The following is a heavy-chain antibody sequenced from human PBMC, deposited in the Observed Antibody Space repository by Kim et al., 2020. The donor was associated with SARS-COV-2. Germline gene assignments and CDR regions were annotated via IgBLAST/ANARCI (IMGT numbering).Heavy chain of an antibody. Sequence: ASVKVSCKASGYTFTSYDINWVRQATGQGLEWMGWMNPNSGNTGYAQKFQGRVTMTRNTSISTAYMELSSLRSEDTAVYYCARGVCCSSGSCPYYFDSWGQATLVTVSS. CDR2: MNPNSGNT. J-gene: IGHJ4*02. V-gene: IGHV1-8*01. D-gene: IGHD2-15*01. CDR3: ARGVCCSSGSCPYYFDS. CDR1: GYTFTSYD.